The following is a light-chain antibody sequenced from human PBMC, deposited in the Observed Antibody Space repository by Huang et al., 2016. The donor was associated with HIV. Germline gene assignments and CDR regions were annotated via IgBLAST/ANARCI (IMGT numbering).Light chain of an antibody. Sequence: EIVLTQSPGTLSLSPGERDTLSCRASQSVSSSYLACYQQKPGQAPRLLVYGASSSATGIPDRFSGSGSGTDFTLTISRLEPEDFAVYYCQQYDSSPWTFGQGTKVEIK. CDR3: QQYDSSPWT. CDR2: GAS. J-gene: IGKJ1*01. V-gene: IGKV3-20*01. CDR1: QSVSSSY.